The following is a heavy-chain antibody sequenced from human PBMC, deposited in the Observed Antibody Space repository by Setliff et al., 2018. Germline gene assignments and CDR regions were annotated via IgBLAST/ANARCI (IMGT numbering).Heavy chain of an antibody. CDR1: GFTFSAHY. CDR2: IRNKDNSYTT. V-gene: IGHV3-72*01. CDR3: AREYYDSSGYHYFYYYMDF. J-gene: IGHJ6*03. Sequence: GGSLRLSCAASGFTFSAHYMDWLRQAPGKGLEWVGRIRNKDNSYTTEYAASVKGRFTISRDDSKNSLFLQMNSLKTEDTAVYYCAREYYDSSGYHYFYYYMDFWGKGTTVTVSS. D-gene: IGHD3-22*01.